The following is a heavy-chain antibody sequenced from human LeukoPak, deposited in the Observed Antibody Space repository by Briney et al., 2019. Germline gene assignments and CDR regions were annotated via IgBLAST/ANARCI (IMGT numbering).Heavy chain of an antibody. V-gene: IGHV3-23*01. J-gene: IGHJ6*02. CDR2: ISGSGGST. Sequence: GGSLRLSCAASGFTFSSYAMSWVRQAPGKGLEWVSAISGSGGSTYYADSVKGRFTISRDNSKNTLYLQMNSLSAEDTAVYYCAKDGVPGYCSSTSCYEDYYGMDVWGQGTTVTVSS. CDR3: AKDGVPGYCSSTSCYEDYYGMDV. D-gene: IGHD2-2*01. CDR1: GFTFSSYA.